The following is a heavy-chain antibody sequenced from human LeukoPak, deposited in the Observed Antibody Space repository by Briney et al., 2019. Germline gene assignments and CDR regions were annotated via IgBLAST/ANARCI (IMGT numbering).Heavy chain of an antibody. J-gene: IGHJ3*02. Sequence: PGGSLRLSCAASRFPFRSYAMSWVRQAPGKGLEWVSAISGSGGSTYYADSVKGRFTISRDNSKNTLYLQMNSLRAEDTAVYYCAKDLSRFPLYDAFDIWGQGTMVTVS. CDR2: ISGSGGST. CDR1: RFPFRSYA. V-gene: IGHV3-23*01. CDR3: AKDLSRFPLYDAFDI. D-gene: IGHD2-2*02.